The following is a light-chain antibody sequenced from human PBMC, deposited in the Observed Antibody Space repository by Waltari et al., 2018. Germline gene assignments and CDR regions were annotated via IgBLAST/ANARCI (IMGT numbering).Light chain of an antibody. J-gene: IGLJ1*01. CDR1: SSNIGAGYD. CDR3: QSYDSNLSGYV. V-gene: IGLV1-40*01. Sequence: QSVLTQPPSVSGAPGQTVTISCTGSSSNIGAGYDVHWYQQPPGAAPKLLIHGNRNRPSGVPDRFFGFNSDTAASLAITGLQAEDEADYYCQSYDSNLSGYVFGTGTKVSVL. CDR2: GNR.